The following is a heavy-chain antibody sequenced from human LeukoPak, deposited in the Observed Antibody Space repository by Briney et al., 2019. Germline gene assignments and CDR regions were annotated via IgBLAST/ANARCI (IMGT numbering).Heavy chain of an antibody. J-gene: IGHJ3*02. CDR2: VIPIFGTA. D-gene: IGHD4-17*01. CDR3: ARGPFHGDYPLDAAFDI. Sequence: SVKVSCKASGGTFISYAIRWVRQAPGQGLERRGGVIPIFGTANYAQKFPGRVTITTDESTSTAYMELSSLRSEDTAVYYCARGPFHGDYPLDAAFDIWGQGTMVTVSS. V-gene: IGHV1-69*05. CDR1: GGTFISYA.